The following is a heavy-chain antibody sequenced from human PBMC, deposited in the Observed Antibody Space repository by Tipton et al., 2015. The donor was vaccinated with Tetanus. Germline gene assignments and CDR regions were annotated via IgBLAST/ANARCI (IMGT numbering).Heavy chain of an antibody. CDR1: GVSVMSGEYF. D-gene: IGHD6-19*01. CDR3: ARDFRGNGDGWYWDY. Sequence: TLSLTCTVSGVSVMSGEYFWSWVRHLPGKGLEAIGNTQFSGGTYYDPSLKSRATISLDMSKNQFSLKLTSVTAADTAVYFCARDFRGNGDGWYWDYWGQGTLVTVSS. J-gene: IGHJ4*02. CDR2: TQFSGGT. V-gene: IGHV4-31*03.